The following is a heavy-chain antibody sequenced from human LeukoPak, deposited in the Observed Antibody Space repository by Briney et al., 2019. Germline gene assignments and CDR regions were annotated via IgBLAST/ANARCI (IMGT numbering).Heavy chain of an antibody. CDR1: GFTFSSDW. CDR3: AKGYGWEASYYYYYMDV. Sequence: QTGGSLRLSCAASGFTFSSDWMIWVRQAPGKGLEWVANIKPDGGEKYYVDSVKGRFTISRDNAKNSLYLQMNSLRAEDTAVYYCAKGYGWEASYYYYYMDVWGKGTTVTISS. D-gene: IGHD1-26*01. CDR2: IKPDGGEK. V-gene: IGHV3-7*01. J-gene: IGHJ6*03.